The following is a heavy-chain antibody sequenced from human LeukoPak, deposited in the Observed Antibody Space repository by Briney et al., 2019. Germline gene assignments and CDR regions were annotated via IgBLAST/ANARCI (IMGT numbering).Heavy chain of an antibody. CDR2: ISDSGGST. CDR3: AKRGFVIRVILVGFHKEAYYFDS. D-gene: IGHD3-22*01. CDR1: GITLSNYG. J-gene: IGHJ4*02. Sequence: GGSLRLSCAVSGITLSNYGMSRVRQAPGKGLEWVAGISDSGGSTNYADSVKGRFTISRDNPKNTLYLQMNSLRAEDTAVYFCAKRGFVIRVILVGFHKEAYYFDSWGQGALVTVSS. V-gene: IGHV3-23*01.